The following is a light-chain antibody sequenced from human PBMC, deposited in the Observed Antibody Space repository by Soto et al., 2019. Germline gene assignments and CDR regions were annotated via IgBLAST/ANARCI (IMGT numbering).Light chain of an antibody. CDR3: QLYGGSPKT. CDR2: DVS. V-gene: IGKV3-20*01. CDR1: QNISSY. J-gene: IGKJ1*01. Sequence: IVLTQSPATLSLSPGERATLSCRASQNISSYLIWYQQKPGQAPRLLIYDVSNSAPGIPDRFSGSRSGTDFTLTISRLEPEDFAVYYCQLYGGSPKTFGQGTKVDIK.